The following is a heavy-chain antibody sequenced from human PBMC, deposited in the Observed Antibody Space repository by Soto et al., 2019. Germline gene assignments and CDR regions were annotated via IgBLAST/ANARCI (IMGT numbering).Heavy chain of an antibody. Sequence: QLQLQESGSGLVKPSQTLSLTCAVSGGSISSGGYSWSWIRQPPGKGLEWIGYIYHSGSTYYNPSLKSRVTISVDRAKNQFSLKLSSVTAADTAVYYWARGGCSSTSCLTLDYWGQGTLVTVSS. CDR1: GGSISSGGYS. J-gene: IGHJ4*02. V-gene: IGHV4-30-2*01. D-gene: IGHD2-2*01. CDR3: ARGGCSSTSCLTLDY. CDR2: IYHSGST.